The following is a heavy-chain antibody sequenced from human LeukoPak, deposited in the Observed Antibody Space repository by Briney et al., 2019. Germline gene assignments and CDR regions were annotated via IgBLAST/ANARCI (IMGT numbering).Heavy chain of an antibody. D-gene: IGHD5-18*01. CDR1: GGSFSGYY. CDR3: ARGREGYSYAVDY. CDR2: INHSGST. V-gene: IGHV4-34*01. Sequence: KPSETLSLTCAVYGGSFSGYYWSWIRQPPGKGLEWIGEINHSGSTNYNPSLKSRVTISVDTSKNQFSLKLSSVTAADTAVCYCARGREGYSYAVDYWGQGTLVTVSS. J-gene: IGHJ4*02.